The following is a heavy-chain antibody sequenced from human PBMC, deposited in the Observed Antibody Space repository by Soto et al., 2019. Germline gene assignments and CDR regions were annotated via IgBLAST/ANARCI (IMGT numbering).Heavy chain of an antibody. CDR1: GYSFTSYW. J-gene: IGHJ3*02. CDR2: IYPGDSDT. D-gene: IGHD5-12*01. CDR3: ASQEMATKNVDAFET. V-gene: IGHV5-51*01. Sequence: GESLKISCKGSGYSFTSYWIGWVRQMPGKGLEWMGIIYPGDSDTRYSPSFQGQVTISADKSISTAYLQWSSLKASDTAMYYCASQEMATKNVDAFETWGQGTMVTV.